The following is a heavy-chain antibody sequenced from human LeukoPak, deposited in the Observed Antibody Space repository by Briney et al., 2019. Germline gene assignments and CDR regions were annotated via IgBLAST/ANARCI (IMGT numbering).Heavy chain of an antibody. V-gene: IGHV3-30-3*01. CDR3: ARDKEVADTAMVFDY. J-gene: IGHJ4*02. CDR1: GFTFSSYA. Sequence: GGSLRLSCAASGFTFSSYAMHWVRQAPGKGLERVAVISYDGSNKYYADSVKGRFTISRDNSKNTLYLQMNSLRAEDTAVYYCARDKEVADTAMVFDYWGQGTLVTVSS. D-gene: IGHD5-18*01. CDR2: ISYDGSNK.